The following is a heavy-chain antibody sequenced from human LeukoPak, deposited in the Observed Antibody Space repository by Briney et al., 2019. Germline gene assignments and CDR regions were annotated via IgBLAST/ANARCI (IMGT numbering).Heavy chain of an antibody. J-gene: IGHJ4*02. D-gene: IGHD1-26*01. V-gene: IGHV3-23*01. CDR2: ISGSGGST. CDR3: AGVASGRLTSYYFDY. Sequence: GGSLRLSCAASGFTFSSYAMSWVRQAPGKGLEWVSAISGSGGSTYYADSVKGRFTISRDNSKNTLYLQMNSLRAEDTAVYYCAGVASGRLTSYYFDYWGQGTLVTVSS. CDR1: GFTFSSYA.